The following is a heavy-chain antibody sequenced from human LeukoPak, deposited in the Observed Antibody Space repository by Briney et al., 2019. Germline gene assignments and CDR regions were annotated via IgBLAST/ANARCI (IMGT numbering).Heavy chain of an antibody. V-gene: IGHV4-34*01. CDR2: INHSGST. Sequence: SETLSLTCAVYGGSFSGYYWSWIRQPPGKGLEWIGEINHSGSTNYNPSLKSRVTISVDTSKNQSSLKLSSVTAADTAAYYCARPGIAARPDYFDYWGQGTLVTVSS. D-gene: IGHD6-6*01. CDR3: ARPGIAARPDYFDY. J-gene: IGHJ4*02. CDR1: GGSFSGYY.